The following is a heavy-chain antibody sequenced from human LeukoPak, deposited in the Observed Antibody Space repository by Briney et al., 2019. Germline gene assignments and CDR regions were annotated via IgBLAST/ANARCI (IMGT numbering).Heavy chain of an antibody. D-gene: IGHD5-18*01. J-gene: IGHJ4*02. CDR1: GFTFSSYW. CDR2: IKQDGSEK. Sequence: GGSLRLSCAASGFTFSSYWMNWVRQAPGKGLEWVANIKQDGSEKYYVGSVRGRFTISRDNAKNSLYLQMNSLRAEDTAVYYCARVKGSYGYEDYWGQGTLVTVSS. V-gene: IGHV3-7*01. CDR3: ARVKGSYGYEDY.